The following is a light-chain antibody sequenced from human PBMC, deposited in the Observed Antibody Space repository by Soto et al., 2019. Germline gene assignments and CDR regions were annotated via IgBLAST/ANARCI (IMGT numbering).Light chain of an antibody. CDR1: QSVSTY. Sequence: EIVLTQSPATLSLSPGERATLSCRASQSVSTYLAWYQQKPGQAPRLLIYDASNRATGIPARFSGSGSGTDFTLTISRLYPEDFAVYYCQQRTDWQYTFGQGTKLEIK. CDR2: DAS. J-gene: IGKJ2*01. CDR3: QQRTDWQYT. V-gene: IGKV3-11*01.